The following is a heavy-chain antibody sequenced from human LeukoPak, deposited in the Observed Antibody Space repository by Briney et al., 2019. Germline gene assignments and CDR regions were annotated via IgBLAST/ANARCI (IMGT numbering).Heavy chain of an antibody. J-gene: IGHJ4*02. V-gene: IGHV1-18*01. Sequence: ASVKVSCKASGYTFTSYGISWVRQAPGQGLEWMVWISAYNGNTNYAQKLQGRVTMTTDTSTSTAYMELRSLRSDDTAVYYCARTQYYYDSSGYYHTSTKYYFDYWGQGTLVTVSS. D-gene: IGHD3-22*01. CDR3: ARTQYYYDSSGYYHTSTKYYFDY. CDR2: ISAYNGNT. CDR1: GYTFTSYG.